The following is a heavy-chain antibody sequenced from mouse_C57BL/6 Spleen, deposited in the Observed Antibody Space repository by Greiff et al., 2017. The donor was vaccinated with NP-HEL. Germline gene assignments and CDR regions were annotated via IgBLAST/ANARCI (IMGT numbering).Heavy chain of an antibody. D-gene: IGHD1-1*01. CDR1: GYTFTSYW. CDR2: IDPNSGGT. V-gene: IGHV1-72*01. Sequence: QVQLQQPGAELVKPGASVKLSCKASGYTFTSYWMHWVKQRPGRGLEWIGRIDPNSGGTKYNEKFKSKATLTVDKPSSTAYMQLSSLTSEDSAVYYCAREGGFLTTVEMTFDYWGQGTTLTVSS. J-gene: IGHJ2*01. CDR3: AREGGFLTTVEMTFDY.